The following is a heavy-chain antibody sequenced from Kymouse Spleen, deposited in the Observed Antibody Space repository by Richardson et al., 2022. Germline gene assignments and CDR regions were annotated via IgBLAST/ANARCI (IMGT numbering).Heavy chain of an antibody. J-gene: IGHJ5*02. CDR1: GFTFSSYW. V-gene: IGHV3-7*01. CDR3: ARDRGGTTRGWFDP. D-gene: IGHD1-7*01. CDR2: IKQDGSEK. Sequence: EVQLVESGGGLVQPGGSLRLSCAASGFTFSSYWMSWVRQAPGKGLEWVANIKQDGSEKYYVDSVKGRFTISRDNAKNSLYLQMNSLRAEDTAVYYCARDRGGTTRGWFDPWGQGTLVTVSS.